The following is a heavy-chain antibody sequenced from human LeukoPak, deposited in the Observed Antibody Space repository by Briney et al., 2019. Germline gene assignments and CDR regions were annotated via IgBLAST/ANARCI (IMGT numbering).Heavy chain of an antibody. CDR1: GFTFSSYA. V-gene: IGHV3-30*04. Sequence: PGGSLRLSCAASGFTFSSYAMSWVRQAPGKGLEWVAVISYDGSNKYYADSVKGRFTISRDNSKNTLYLQMNSLRAEDTAVYYRARDLSSGGYWGQGTLVTVSS. CDR2: ISYDGSNK. CDR3: ARDLSSGGY. D-gene: IGHD6-19*01. J-gene: IGHJ4*02.